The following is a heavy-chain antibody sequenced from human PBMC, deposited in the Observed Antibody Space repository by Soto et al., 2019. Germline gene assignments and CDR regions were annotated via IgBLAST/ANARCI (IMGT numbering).Heavy chain of an antibody. CDR2: IYYSGST. D-gene: IGHD1-1*01. Sequence: SETLSLTCTVSGGSISSTGYYWGWIRQPPGKGLEWIGSIYYSGSTYYNPSLKSRVTISVDTSKNQFSLKLSSVTAADTAVYYCARHDWNGVDYWGQGTLVTVSS. V-gene: IGHV4-39*01. J-gene: IGHJ4*02. CDR3: ARHDWNGVDY. CDR1: GGSISSTGYY.